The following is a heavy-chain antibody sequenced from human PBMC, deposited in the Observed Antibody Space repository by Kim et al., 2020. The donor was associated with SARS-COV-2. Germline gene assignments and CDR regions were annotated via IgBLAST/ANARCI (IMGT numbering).Heavy chain of an antibody. V-gene: IGHV3-23*01. J-gene: IGHJ4*02. Sequence: GGSLRLSCAASGFTFSNYAMSWVRQAPGKGLEWVSAISRSGGSTHYADSVKGRFTISRDNSKNTLYLQMNSLRAEDTAVYYCAKDPYYDFWSGYYFDYWGQGALVTVS. CDR3: AKDPYYDFWSGYYFDY. CDR1: GFTFSNYA. CDR2: ISRSGGST. D-gene: IGHD3-3*01.